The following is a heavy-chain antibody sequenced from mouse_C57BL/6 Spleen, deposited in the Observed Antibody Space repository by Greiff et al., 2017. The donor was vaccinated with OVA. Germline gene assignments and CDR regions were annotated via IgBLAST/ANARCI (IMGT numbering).Heavy chain of an antibody. V-gene: IGHV1-76*01. D-gene: IGHD1-1*01. J-gene: IGHJ1*03. CDR1: GYTFTDYY. CDR2: IYPGSGNT. CDR3: ARHYGSSYGYFDV. Sequence: QVQLKESGAELVRPGASVKLSCKASGYTFTDYYINWVKQRPGQGLEWIARIYPGSGNTYYNAKFKGKATLTAEQSSSTAYMQLSSLTSEDSAVYFGARHYGSSYGYFDVWGTGTTVTVSS.